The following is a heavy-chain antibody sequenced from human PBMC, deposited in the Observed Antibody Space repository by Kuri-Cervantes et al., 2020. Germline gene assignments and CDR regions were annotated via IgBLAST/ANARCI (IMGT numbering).Heavy chain of an antibody. J-gene: IGHJ4*02. D-gene: IGHD2-2*01. V-gene: IGHV1-18*01. CDR2: ISVYNGDT. Sequence: ASVKVSCKASGYTFTRYGINWMRQAPGQGLEWMGWISVYNGDTNYAQRVQGRVTLTTDTPTSTAYMELRSLRSDDTAVYFCARGFFSAAIDYWGQGTLVTVSS. CDR1: GYTFTRYG. CDR3: ARGFFSAAIDY.